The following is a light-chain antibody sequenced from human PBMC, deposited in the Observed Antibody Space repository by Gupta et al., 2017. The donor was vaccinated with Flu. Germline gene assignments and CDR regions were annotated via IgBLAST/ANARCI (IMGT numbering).Light chain of an antibody. CDR2: GNS. CDR3: QSYDSSMSGV. Sequence: SVPTQPPSVSGAPGQRVTISCTGSSSNIGADYDVHWYQQHPGTAPKLLIYGNSNRPSGVPDRFSGSKSGTSASLTITGLQAEDEADYYCQSYDSSMSGVFGGGTKLTVL. J-gene: IGLJ3*02. V-gene: IGLV1-40*01. CDR1: SSNIGADYD.